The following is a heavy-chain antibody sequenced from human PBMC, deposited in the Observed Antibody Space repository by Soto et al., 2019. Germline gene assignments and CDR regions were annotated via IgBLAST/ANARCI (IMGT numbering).Heavy chain of an antibody. D-gene: IGHD5-18*01. CDR3: ARGRIQLWSKGYYFDY. J-gene: IGHJ4*02. V-gene: IGHV4-34*01. CDR2: INPSART. CDR1: GGSFSGYY. Sequence: QVQLQQWGAGLLKPSETLSLTCAVYGGSFSGYYWCWIRQPPGKGLEWIGEINPSARTNYNPSLKSRVTISVDASKNQFSLKLSSVNAADTAVYYCARGRIQLWSKGYYFDYWGQGTLVTVSS.